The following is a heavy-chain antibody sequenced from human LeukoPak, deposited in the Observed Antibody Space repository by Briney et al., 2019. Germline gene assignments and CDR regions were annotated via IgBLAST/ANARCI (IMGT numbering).Heavy chain of an antibody. Sequence: GSLRLSCAASGFTFSDYWMSWVRQAPGKGLEWVANIKADGSEKHYVDSVKGRFTIFRDNAKNSLYLQMNSLRAEDTAVYYCATNWNYRFDYWGQGTLVTVSS. D-gene: IGHD1-7*01. J-gene: IGHJ4*02. CDR1: GFTFSDYW. CDR2: IKADGSEK. V-gene: IGHV3-7*01. CDR3: ATNWNYRFDY.